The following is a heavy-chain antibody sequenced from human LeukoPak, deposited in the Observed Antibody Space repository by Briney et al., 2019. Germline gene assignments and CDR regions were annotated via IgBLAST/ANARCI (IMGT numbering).Heavy chain of an antibody. Sequence: PGGSLRLSCVASGLTFGSYAMSWVRQAPGKGLEWVSTISTRSGSTYYSDSVKGRFTISRDNSKNTLYLQMNSLRAEDTAVYYCAKSSPLTSGYSYGPNSGLDYWGQGTLVTVSS. V-gene: IGHV3-23*01. CDR1: GLTFGSYA. CDR2: ISTRSGST. CDR3: AKSSPLTSGYSYGPNSGLDY. D-gene: IGHD5-18*01. J-gene: IGHJ4*02.